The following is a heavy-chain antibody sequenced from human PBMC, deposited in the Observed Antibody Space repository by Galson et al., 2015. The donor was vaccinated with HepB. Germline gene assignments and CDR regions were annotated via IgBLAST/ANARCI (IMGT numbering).Heavy chain of an antibody. J-gene: IGHJ5*02. CDR3: ARDFTDRAVAGGQPGFSSQRRRFDP. CDR1: GFTFSSYA. CDR2: ISYDGSNK. V-gene: IGHV3-30*04. Sequence: SLRLSCAASGFTFSSYAMHWVRQAPGKGLEWVAVISYDGSNKYYADSVKGRFTISRDNSKNTLYLQMNSLRAEDTAVYYCARDFTDRAVAGGQPGFSSQRRRFDPWGQGTLVTVSS. D-gene: IGHD6-19*01.